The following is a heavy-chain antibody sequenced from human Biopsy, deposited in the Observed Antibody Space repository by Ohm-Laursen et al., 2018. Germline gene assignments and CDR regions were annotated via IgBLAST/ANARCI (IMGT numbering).Heavy chain of an antibody. Sequence: TLSLTCTVSGGSISNYYWSWIRQPAGKGLEWIGRIYSSGSTNYNPSLKSRVTMSVDKSKNQFSLILSSMTAADTAVYYCAREPRIAAVAYFDPWGQGTLVTVSS. CDR3: AREPRIAAVAYFDP. J-gene: IGHJ5*02. D-gene: IGHD6-13*01. CDR1: GGSISNYY. CDR2: IYSSGST. V-gene: IGHV4-4*07.